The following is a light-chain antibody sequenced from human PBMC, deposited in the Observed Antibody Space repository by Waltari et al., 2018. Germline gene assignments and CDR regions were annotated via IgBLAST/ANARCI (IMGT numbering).Light chain of an antibody. Sequence: EIVLTQSPATLSLSPGERATLSCRASQSFSSYLAWYQQKPGQAPRLLIYDASNWATGIPARFSGSGSGTDFTLTISSLEPEDFAVYYCQHRSNWPLTFGGGTKVEIK. V-gene: IGKV3-11*01. CDR1: QSFSSY. J-gene: IGKJ4*01. CDR2: DAS. CDR3: QHRSNWPLT.